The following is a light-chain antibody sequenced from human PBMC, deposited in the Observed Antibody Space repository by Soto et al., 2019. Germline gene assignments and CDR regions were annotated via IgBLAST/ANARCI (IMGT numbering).Light chain of an antibody. CDR3: QQYGSSPPT. Sequence: EIVLTQSPGTLSLCPGERATLSCRASQSVSSSYLAWYQQKPGQAPRLLIYGASSRVTGIPDRFSGSGSATDFTLSISRLEPEDFAVYYCQQYGSSPPTFGQGTKVDIK. J-gene: IGKJ1*01. V-gene: IGKV3-20*01. CDR2: GAS. CDR1: QSVSSSY.